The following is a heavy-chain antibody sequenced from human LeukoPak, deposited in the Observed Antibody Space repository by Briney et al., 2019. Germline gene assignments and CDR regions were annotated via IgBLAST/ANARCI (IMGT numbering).Heavy chain of an antibody. D-gene: IGHD3-10*01. CDR2: IYYSGST. V-gene: IGHV4-39*01. CDR3: TRRSGGLPSDY. CDR1: GGSISSTGYY. J-gene: IGHJ4*02. Sequence: SETLSLTCSVSGGSISSTGYYWGRIRQPPGKGLEWIGSIYYSGSTYDNPSLKSRVTISVDTSKNQFSLKLSSVTAADTAVYYCTRRSGGLPSDYWGQGTLVTVSS.